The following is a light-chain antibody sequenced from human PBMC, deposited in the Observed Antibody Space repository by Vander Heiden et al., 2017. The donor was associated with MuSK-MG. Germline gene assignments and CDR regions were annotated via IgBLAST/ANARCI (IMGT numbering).Light chain of an antibody. Sequence: QSALTQPASVSGSPGQSITISCTGTSSDIGGHDYVSWYQQSPGNAPKLMIYDVCRRPSGVSNRFSGSKSGNTASLHISGLQAGDEADYYCSSYRSTNSVVFGGGTKLTVL. J-gene: IGLJ2*01. V-gene: IGLV2-14*01. CDR2: DVC. CDR3: SSYRSTNSVV. CDR1: SSDIGGHDY.